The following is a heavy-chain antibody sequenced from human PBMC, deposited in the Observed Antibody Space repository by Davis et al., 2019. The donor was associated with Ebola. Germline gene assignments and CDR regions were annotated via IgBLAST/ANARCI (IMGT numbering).Heavy chain of an antibody. J-gene: IGHJ4*02. CDR3: ARALGYCSGGSCRTPVDY. D-gene: IGHD2-15*01. CDR1: GYTFTSYY. V-gene: IGHV1-46*01. Sequence: ASVKVSCKASGYTFTSYYMHWVRQAPGQGLEWMGIINPSGGSTSYAQKFQGRVTMTRDTSISTAYMELSRLRSDDTAVYYCARALGYCSGGSCRTPVDYWGQGTLVTVSS. CDR2: INPSGGST.